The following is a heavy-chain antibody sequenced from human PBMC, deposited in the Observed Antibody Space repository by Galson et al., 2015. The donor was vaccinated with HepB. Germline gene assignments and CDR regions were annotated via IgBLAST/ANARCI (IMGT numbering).Heavy chain of an antibody. Sequence: SVKVSCKASGFTFTSSAMQWVRQARGQRLEWIGWIVVGRGNTNYAQKFQERVTITRDMSTSTAYLQWSSLKASDTAMYYCARPISYYDSSGYSHDAFDIWGQGTMVTVSS. D-gene: IGHD3-22*01. CDR3: ARPISYYDSSGYSHDAFDI. CDR2: IVVGRGNT. V-gene: IGHV1-58*02. CDR1: GFTFTSSA. J-gene: IGHJ3*02.